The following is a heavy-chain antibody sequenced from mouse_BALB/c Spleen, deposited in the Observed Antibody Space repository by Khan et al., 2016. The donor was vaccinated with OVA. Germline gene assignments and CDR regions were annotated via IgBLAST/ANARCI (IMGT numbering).Heavy chain of an antibody. CDR1: GFSLSRYS. CDR2: IWIGGSA. Sequence: QVQLKESGPGLVAPSQSLSITCTVSGFSLSRYSVHWVRQPPGQGLEWLGIIWIGGSADYNSPLKSRLSISKDNSKSQVFLKMNSLQTDDTAMYYCARNRDGGSYWYFDGWGAGTTVTVSS. CDR3: ARNRDGGSYWYFDG. V-gene: IGHV2-6-4*01. J-gene: IGHJ1*01. D-gene: IGHD3-3*01.